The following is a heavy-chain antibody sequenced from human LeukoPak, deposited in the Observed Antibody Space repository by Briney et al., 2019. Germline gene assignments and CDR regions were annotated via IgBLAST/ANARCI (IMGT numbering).Heavy chain of an antibody. CDR3: ARDSFADIVATTLKNSYYYYYMDV. CDR2: INPSGGST. V-gene: IGHV1-46*01. D-gene: IGHD5-12*01. J-gene: IGHJ6*03. Sequence: GASVKVSCKASGYTLTSYDINWVRQATGQGLEWMGIINPSGGSTSYAQKFQGRVTMTRDMSTSTVYMELSSLRSEDTAVYYCARDSFADIVATTLKNSYYYYYMDVWGKGTTVTVSS. CDR1: GYTLTSYD.